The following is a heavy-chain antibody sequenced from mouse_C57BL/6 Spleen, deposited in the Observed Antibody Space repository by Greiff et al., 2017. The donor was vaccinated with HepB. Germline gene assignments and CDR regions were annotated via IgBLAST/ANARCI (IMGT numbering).Heavy chain of an antibody. V-gene: IGHV3-1*01. D-gene: IGHD4-1*01. J-gene: IGHJ1*01. Sequence: EVKVVESGPGMVKPSQSLSLTCTVTGYSITSGYDWHWIRHFPGNKLEWMGYISYSGSTNYNPSLKSRISITHDTSKNHFFLKLNSVTTEDTATYYCARGLTGNWYFDVWGAGTTVTVSS. CDR3: ARGLTGNWYFDV. CDR2: ISYSGST. CDR1: GYSITSGYD.